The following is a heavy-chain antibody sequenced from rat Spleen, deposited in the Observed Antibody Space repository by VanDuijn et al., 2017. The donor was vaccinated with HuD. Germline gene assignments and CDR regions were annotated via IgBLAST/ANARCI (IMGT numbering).Heavy chain of an antibody. CDR1: GYSITNNY. V-gene: IGHV3-1*01. J-gene: IGHJ2*01. Sequence: EVQLQESGPGLVKPSQSLSLTCSVTGYSITNNYWGWIRKFPGNKMEWMGYISYSGSTSYNPSLKSRISITRDTSKNQFFLQLNSVTTEDTATYYCARYRNSMGLFDYWGQGLMVTVSS. CDR2: ISYSGST. D-gene: IGHD1-7*01. CDR3: ARYRNSMGLFDY.